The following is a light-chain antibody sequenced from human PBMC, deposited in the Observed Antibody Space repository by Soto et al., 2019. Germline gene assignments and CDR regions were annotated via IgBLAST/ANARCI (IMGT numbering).Light chain of an antibody. Sequence: DIVMTQSPDSLPVSLGERATINCKSSQTILYNSNNKNYLAWYQQKPRHPPKLLIYWASTRESGVPDRFSGSGSGTDFTLTISSLQAEDVAVYYCQQYYSTPLTFGQGTKVEIK. CDR2: WAS. J-gene: IGKJ1*01. V-gene: IGKV4-1*01. CDR1: QTILYNSNNKNY. CDR3: QQYYSTPLT.